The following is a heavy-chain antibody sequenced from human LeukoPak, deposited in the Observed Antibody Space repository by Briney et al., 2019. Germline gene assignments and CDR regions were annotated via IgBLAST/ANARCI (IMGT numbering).Heavy chain of an antibody. V-gene: IGHV4-59*01. D-gene: IGHD3-22*01. CDR2: IYYSGST. CDR3: ARATAPPSNYYDSSGIPLWFDP. CDR1: GGSISSYY. J-gene: IGHJ5*02. Sequence: TSETLSLTCTVSGGSISSYYRSWIRQPPGKGLEWIGYIYYSGSTNYNPSLKSRVTISVDTSKNQFPLKLSSVTAADTAVYYCARATAPPSNYYDSSGIPLWFDPWGQGTLVTVSS.